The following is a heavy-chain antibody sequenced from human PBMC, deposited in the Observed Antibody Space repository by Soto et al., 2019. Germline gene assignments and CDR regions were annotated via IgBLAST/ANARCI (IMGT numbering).Heavy chain of an antibody. J-gene: IGHJ4*02. D-gene: IGHD3-3*01. V-gene: IGHV1-69*13. CDR3: ARDRGFLEWLLYFDY. CDR2: IIPIFGTA. CDR1: GGTFSSYA. Sequence: ASVKVSCKASGGTFSSYAISWVRQAPGQGLEWMGGIIPIFGTANYAQKFQGRVTITADGSTSTAYMELSSLRSEDTAVYYCARDRGFLEWLLYFDYWGQGTLVTVSS.